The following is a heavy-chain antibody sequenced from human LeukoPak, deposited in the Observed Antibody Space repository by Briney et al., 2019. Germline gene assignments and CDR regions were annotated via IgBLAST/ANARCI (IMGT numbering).Heavy chain of an antibody. Sequence: SETLSLTCAVYGGSFSGYYWNWIRQPPGKGLEWIGEINHSGSTNYNPSLKSRVTISVDTSKKQFSPKLSSVTAADTAVYYCARGTRITIFGVVIPDAFDIWGQGTMVTVSS. J-gene: IGHJ3*02. D-gene: IGHD3-3*01. V-gene: IGHV4-34*01. CDR1: GGSFSGYY. CDR3: ARGTRITIFGVVIPDAFDI. CDR2: INHSGST.